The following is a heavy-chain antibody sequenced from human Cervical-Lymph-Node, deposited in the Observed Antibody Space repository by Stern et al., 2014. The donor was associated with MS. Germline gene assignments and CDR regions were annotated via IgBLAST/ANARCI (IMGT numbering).Heavy chain of an antibody. CDR2: ISSGGSYI. CDR3: ARGRGGNYRYYFDY. J-gene: IGHJ4*02. CDR1: GFTFSSYS. V-gene: IGHV3-21*01. D-gene: IGHD4-23*01. Sequence: VQLVQSGGGLVKPGGSLRLSCAASGFTFSSYSMNWVLQAPGKGLEWVASISSGGSYINYADYLKGPFTISRDNAKNSLYLQMNSLRAEDTAVYYCARGRGGNYRYYFDYWGQGTLVTVSS.